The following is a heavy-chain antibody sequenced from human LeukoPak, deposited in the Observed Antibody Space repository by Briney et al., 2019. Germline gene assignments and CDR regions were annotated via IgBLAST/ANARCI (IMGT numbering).Heavy chain of an antibody. Sequence: GASVKVSCKASGYTFTGYYMHWVRQAPGQGLEWMGWINPNSGGTNYAQKFQGRVTMTRDTSISTAYMELSRLRSEDTAVYYCARAPPSIAAAAINWFDPWGQGTLVTVSS. CDR1: GYTFTGYY. J-gene: IGHJ5*02. CDR2: INPNSGGT. V-gene: IGHV1-2*02. D-gene: IGHD6-13*01. CDR3: ARAPPSIAAAAINWFDP.